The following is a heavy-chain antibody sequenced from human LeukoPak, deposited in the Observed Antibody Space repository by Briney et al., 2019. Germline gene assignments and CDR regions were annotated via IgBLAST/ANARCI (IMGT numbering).Heavy chain of an antibody. D-gene: IGHD1-26*01. Sequence: GGSLRLSCAASGFTFSSYWMHWVRQAPGKGLVWVSRINSDGSSTRYANSVKGRFTISRDNAKNTLYLQMNSLRAEDTAVYYCARGVGGDSRFDPWGQGTLVTVSS. CDR3: ARGVGGDSRFDP. CDR2: INSDGSST. J-gene: IGHJ5*02. CDR1: GFTFSSYW. V-gene: IGHV3-74*01.